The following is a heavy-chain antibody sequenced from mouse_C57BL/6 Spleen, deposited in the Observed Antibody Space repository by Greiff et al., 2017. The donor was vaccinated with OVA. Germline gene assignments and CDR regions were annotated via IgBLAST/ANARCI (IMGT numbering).Heavy chain of an antibody. V-gene: IGHV1-69*01. Sequence: QVQLQQPGAELVTPGASVKLSCKASGYTFTSYWMHWVKQRPGQGLEWIGEIDPSDSYTNYNQKFKGKSTLTVDKSSSTAYMQLSSLTSEDSAVYYCARTLYYYGAMDYWGQGTSVTVSS. D-gene: IGHD1-1*01. CDR2: IDPSDSYT. CDR1: GYTFTSYW. J-gene: IGHJ4*01. CDR3: ARTLYYYGAMDY.